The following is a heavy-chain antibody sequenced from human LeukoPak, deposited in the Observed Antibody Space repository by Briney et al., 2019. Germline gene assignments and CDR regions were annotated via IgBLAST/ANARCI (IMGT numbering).Heavy chain of an antibody. CDR1: GGSFSGYY. CDR2: INHSGST. Sequence: PSETLSLTCAVYGGSFSGYYWSWIRQPPGKGLEWIGEINHSGSTNYNPSLKSRVTISVDTSKNQFSLKLSSVTAADTAVYYCARVRGYSYSRDRRWFDPWGQGTLVTVSS. CDR3: ARVRGYSYSRDRRWFDP. J-gene: IGHJ5*02. V-gene: IGHV4-34*01. D-gene: IGHD5-18*01.